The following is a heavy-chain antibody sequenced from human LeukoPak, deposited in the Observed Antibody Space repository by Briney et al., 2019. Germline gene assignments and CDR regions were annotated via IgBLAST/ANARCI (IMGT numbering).Heavy chain of an antibody. D-gene: IGHD4-17*01. CDR3: TARYGDYHY. CDR2: IRSKAKSYAT. CDR1: GVTFSGSA. V-gene: IGHV3-73*01. Sequence: GGSLRLSCADSGVTFSGSAMHWVRQASGKGLEWVGRIRSKAKSYATAYAAWVKGRFTISKDDSKNTAYLQMITLKTEDTAVYYCTARYGDYHYWGQGTLVTVSS. J-gene: IGHJ4*02.